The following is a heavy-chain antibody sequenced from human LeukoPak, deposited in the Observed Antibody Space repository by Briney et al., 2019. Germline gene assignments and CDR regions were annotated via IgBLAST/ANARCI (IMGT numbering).Heavy chain of an antibody. D-gene: IGHD4-17*01. J-gene: IGHJ4*02. CDR3: ARGDYGGYYFDY. CDR1: GGSISSGGYS. Sequence: IPSETLSLTCAVSGGSISSGGYSWSWIRQPPGKGLEWIGYIYHSGSTYYNPSLKSRVTISVDRSKNQFSLKLSSVTAADTAVYYCARGDYGGYYFDYWGQGTLVTVSS. V-gene: IGHV4-30-2*01. CDR2: IYHSGST.